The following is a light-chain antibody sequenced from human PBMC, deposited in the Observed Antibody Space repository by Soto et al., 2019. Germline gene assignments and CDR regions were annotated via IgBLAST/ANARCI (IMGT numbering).Light chain of an antibody. CDR2: GAS. CDR1: QIVSRSY. J-gene: IGKJ5*01. V-gene: IGKV3-20*01. Sequence: EIVLTQSPGTLSLSPGERSTLSCRASQIVSRSYFAWEQQKPGPAPRLLILGASLRGTGIPDRISVSGSGTDFTLTITRLEPEDFAVYYCQQYGSSPITFGQGTRLEIK. CDR3: QQYGSSPIT.